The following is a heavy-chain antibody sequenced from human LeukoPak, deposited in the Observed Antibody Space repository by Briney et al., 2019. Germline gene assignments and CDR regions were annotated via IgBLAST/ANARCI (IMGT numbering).Heavy chain of an antibody. CDR2: ISYDGTNK. V-gene: IGHV3-30*18. Sequence: GRSLRLSCATSGFTFSTYGMHWVRQAPGKGLEWVTIISYDGTNKYYADSVKGRFTISGDNSKNTLDLQMDSLRAEDTAVYYCAKDLAPHRDGSHHGADAWGQGTLVTVSS. CDR3: AKDLAPHRDGSHHGADA. J-gene: IGHJ5*02. CDR1: GFTFSTYG. D-gene: IGHD5-24*01.